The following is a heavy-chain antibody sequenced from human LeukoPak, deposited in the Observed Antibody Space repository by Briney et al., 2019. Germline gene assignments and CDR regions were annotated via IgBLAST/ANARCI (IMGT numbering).Heavy chain of an antibody. V-gene: IGHV1-8*01. Sequence: ASVKVSCKAARYTFSSFDINWVRQATGQGLEWMGWINPNSDNTVYGQRFQGRLTLTRNTSTSTAYMELSSLTSDDTAVYYCARSVAGQGYWGQGTLVTVSS. CDR1: RYTFSSFD. CDR2: INPNSDNT. J-gene: IGHJ4*02. CDR3: ARSVAGQGY. D-gene: IGHD6-19*01.